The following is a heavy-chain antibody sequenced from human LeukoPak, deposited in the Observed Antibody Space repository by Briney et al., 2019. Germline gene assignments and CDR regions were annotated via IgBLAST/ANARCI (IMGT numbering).Heavy chain of an antibody. D-gene: IGHD6-13*01. J-gene: IGHJ4*02. V-gene: IGHV4-38-2*01. CDR3: ARLFSSSWYN. CDR2: IYQSGST. Sequence: SETLSLTCAVSGYSISSGYYWGWIRQSPGKGLEWIGSIYQSGSTYYNPSLKSRITILVDTSTNQFSLKLSSVTAADTAVYHCARLFSSSWYNWGQGTLVTVSS. CDR1: GYSISSGYY.